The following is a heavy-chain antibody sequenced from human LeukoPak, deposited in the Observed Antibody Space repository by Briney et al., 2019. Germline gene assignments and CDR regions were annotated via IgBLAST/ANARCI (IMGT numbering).Heavy chain of an antibody. CDR2: INPKSGVT. CDR3: ARVPAAAQAGY. CDR1: GYTFTDYY. D-gene: IGHD6-13*01. V-gene: IGHV1-2*02. J-gene: IGHJ4*02. Sequence: ASVKVSCKASGYTFTDYYLHWVRQAPAQGLEWMGWINPKSGVTNYAQKLQGRVTMTTDTSTSTAYMELRSLRSDDTAVYYCARVPAAAQAGYWGQGTLVTVSS.